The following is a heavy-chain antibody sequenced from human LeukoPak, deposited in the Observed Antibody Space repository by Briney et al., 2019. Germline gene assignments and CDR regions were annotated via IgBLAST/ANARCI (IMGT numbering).Heavy chain of an antibody. Sequence: PGGSLRLSCAASGFTFSSYSMNWVRQAPGKGLEWVANIKQDGSEKYYVDSVKGRFTISRDNAKNSLYLQMNSLRAEDTAVYYCARVVAPYPGYYYYYMDVWGKGTTVTVSS. CDR3: ARVVAPYPGYYYYYMDV. J-gene: IGHJ6*03. CDR2: IKQDGSEK. D-gene: IGHD5-12*01. V-gene: IGHV3-7*04. CDR1: GFTFSSYS.